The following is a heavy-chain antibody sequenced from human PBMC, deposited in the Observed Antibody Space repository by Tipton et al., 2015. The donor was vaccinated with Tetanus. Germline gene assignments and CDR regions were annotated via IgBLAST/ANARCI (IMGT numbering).Heavy chain of an antibody. D-gene: IGHD2-2*01. CDR1: GGSINSYY. Sequence: TLSLTCTVSGGSINSYYWSWIRQPPGKGLEWIGSIYYSGSTYYNPTLKSRVTISVDTSKNQFSLKLSSVTAADTAVYYCARTSIPASDYCFDYWGQGTLVAVSS. CDR3: ARTSIPASDYCFDY. V-gene: IGHV4-59*05. CDR2: IYYSGST. J-gene: IGHJ4*02.